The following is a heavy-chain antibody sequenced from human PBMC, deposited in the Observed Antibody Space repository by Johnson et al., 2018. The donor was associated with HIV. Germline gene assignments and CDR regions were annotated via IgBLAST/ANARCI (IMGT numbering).Heavy chain of an antibody. V-gene: IGHV3-20*04. J-gene: IGHJ3*01. CDR2: INWNGGST. CDR1: GFTFPDYG. CDR3: AGWLAEAFDV. Sequence: VQLVESGGGVVRPGGSLRLSCAASGFTFPDYGMNWVRQVPGKGLEWVCGINWNGGSTSYGDSVKGRFTISRDNAKNTLYLQMNSLRAEDTAVYYCAGWLAEAFDVWGQGTMVTVSS. D-gene: IGHD6-19*01.